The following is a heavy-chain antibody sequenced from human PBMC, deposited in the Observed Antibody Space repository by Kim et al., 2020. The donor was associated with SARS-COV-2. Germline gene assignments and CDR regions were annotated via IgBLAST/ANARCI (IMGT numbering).Heavy chain of an antibody. J-gene: IGHJ4*02. CDR3: AKGACDTRYNGDY. Sequence: YVDSVKGRFTISRDNSKNTRYLQVSSLRAEDTAVYYCAKGACDTRYNGDYWGQGALVTVSS. D-gene: IGHD3-16*02. V-gene: IGHV3-23*01.